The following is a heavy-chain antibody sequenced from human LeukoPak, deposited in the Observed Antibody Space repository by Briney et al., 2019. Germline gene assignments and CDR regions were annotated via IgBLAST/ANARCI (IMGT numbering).Heavy chain of an antibody. V-gene: IGHV4-59*01. Sequence: ETLSLTCTVXXGXISXXYWSWXRXPPGKXLEXIXYIYYSGSTNYNPSLKSRVTISVDTSKHQFSLKLSSVTAADTAVYYCASATYYDFWSGYYVWGQGTLVTVSS. D-gene: IGHD3-3*01. J-gene: IGHJ4*02. CDR2: IYYSGST. CDR3: ASATYYDFWSGYYV. CDR1: XGXISXXY.